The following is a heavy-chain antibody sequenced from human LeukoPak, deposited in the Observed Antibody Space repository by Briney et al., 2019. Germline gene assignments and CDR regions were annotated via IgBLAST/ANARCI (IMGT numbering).Heavy chain of an antibody. CDR3: TTGHSGYDSDYYYYGMDV. D-gene: IGHD5-12*01. CDR1: RFTFSSYA. CDR2: IKSKTDGGTT. Sequence: SGGSLRLSCAASRFTFSSYAMHWVRQAPGKGLEWVGRIKSKTDGGTTDYAAPVKGRFTISRDDSKNTLYLQMNSLKTEDTAVYYCTTGHSGYDSDYYYYGMDVWGQGTTVTVSS. V-gene: IGHV3-15*07. J-gene: IGHJ6*02.